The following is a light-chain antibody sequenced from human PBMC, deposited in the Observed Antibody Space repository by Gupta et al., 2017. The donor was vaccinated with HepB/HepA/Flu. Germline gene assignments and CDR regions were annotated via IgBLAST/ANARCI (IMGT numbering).Light chain of an antibody. CDR1: QSVSSNF. J-gene: IGKJ2*01. CDR3: QQYGSLPYT. Sequence: ENVLTQSPDTLSLSLGERATLSCRASQSVSSNFLAWYQQKPGQAPRLLIFGASSRAAGIPDRFTGSGSGTDFTLTISRLEPEDFAVYCCQQYGSLPYTFGQWTKLEIK. CDR2: GAS. V-gene: IGKV3-20*01.